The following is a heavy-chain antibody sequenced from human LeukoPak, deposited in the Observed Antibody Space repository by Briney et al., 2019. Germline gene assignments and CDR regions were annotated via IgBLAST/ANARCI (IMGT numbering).Heavy chain of an antibody. CDR3: AKDHVTWGNRYFDH. J-gene: IGHJ4*02. CDR1: GFTLSTYG. Sequence: GGSLRLSCAASGFTLSTYGMHWVRQAPGKGLEWVAFIGHDGAKIYYADSVQGRFTISRDNSKNTLYLEMNSLSGEDTALYYCAKDHVTWGNRYFDHWGQGTLGTVPS. D-gene: IGHD3-16*01. CDR2: IGHDGAKI. V-gene: IGHV3-30*02.